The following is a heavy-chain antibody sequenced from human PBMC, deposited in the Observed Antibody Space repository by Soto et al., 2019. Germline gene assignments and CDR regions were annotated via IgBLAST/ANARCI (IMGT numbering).Heavy chain of an antibody. J-gene: IGHJ4*02. CDR3: ARDAGRYRVTRFDC. V-gene: IGHV3-48*03. Sequence: GGSLRLSCAASGFTFSGYEMNWVRQAPGKGLEWVSYISGNGGTIYYADSVKGRFTISRDNAKNSLYLQLNSRRVEDTAVYYCARDAGRYRVTRFDCWGQGNQVTVSS. CDR2: ISGNGGTI. D-gene: IGHD4-4*01. CDR1: GFTFSGYE.